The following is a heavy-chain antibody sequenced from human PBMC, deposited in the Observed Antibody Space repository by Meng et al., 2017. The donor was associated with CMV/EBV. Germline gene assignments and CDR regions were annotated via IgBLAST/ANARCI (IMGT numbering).Heavy chain of an antibody. D-gene: IGHD2-2*01. J-gene: IGHJ4*02. V-gene: IGHV1-69*02. CDR1: GGTFSSYT. CDR2: IIPILGIA. Sequence: SVKVSCKASGGTFSSYTISWARQAPGQGLEWMGRIIPILGIANYAQKFQGRVTITADKSTSTAYMELSSLRSEDTAVYYCARGYCSSTSCSAPDYWGQGTLVTVSS. CDR3: ARGYCSSTSCSAPDY.